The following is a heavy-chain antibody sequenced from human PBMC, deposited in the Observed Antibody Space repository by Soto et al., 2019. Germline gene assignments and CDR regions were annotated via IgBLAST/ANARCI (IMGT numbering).Heavy chain of an antibody. CDR1: GGSISSTSYY. CDR2: IYYSGST. V-gene: IGHV4-39*01. Sequence: QLQLQESGPGLVKPSETLSLTCTVSGGSISSTSYYWGWIRQPPGKGLEWIASIYYSGSTYYNPSLKSRVTISVDTSKNKFSLTLGSVTAADTAMYYCARHPSAYRYNWFDPWGQGTLVTVSS. J-gene: IGHJ5*02. D-gene: IGHD3-22*01. CDR3: ARHPSAYRYNWFDP.